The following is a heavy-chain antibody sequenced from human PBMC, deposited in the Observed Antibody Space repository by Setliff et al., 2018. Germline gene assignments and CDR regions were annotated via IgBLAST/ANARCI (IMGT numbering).Heavy chain of an antibody. D-gene: IGHD3-16*01. CDR3: ARGPTLIDS. CDR2: IFGSGTTYI. V-gene: IGHV3-21*01. Sequence: PGGSLRLSCAASGFTFSSYWMSWVRQAPGKGLEWVSKIFGSGTTYIYYADSVKGRFTISRDNAKNSLYLEMNSLRAEDTAVYYCARGPTLIDSWGQGTLVTVSS. J-gene: IGHJ4*02. CDR1: GFTFSSYW.